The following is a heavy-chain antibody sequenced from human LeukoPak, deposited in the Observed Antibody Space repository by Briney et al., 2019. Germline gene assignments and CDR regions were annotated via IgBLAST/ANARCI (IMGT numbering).Heavy chain of an antibody. D-gene: IGHD6-19*01. CDR2: ISSSSSYI. J-gene: IGHJ4*02. V-gene: IGHV3-21*01. CDR1: GFTFSSYS. CDR3: ARVGSSGWYYFDY. Sequence: PGGPLRLSCAASGFTFSSYSMNWVRQAPGKGLEWVSSISSSSSYIYYADSVKGRFTISRDNAKNSLYLQMNSLRAEDTAVYYCARVGSSGWYYFDYWGQGTLVTVSS.